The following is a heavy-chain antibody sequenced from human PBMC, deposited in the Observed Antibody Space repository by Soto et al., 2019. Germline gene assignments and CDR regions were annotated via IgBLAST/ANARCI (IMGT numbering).Heavy chain of an antibody. CDR3: AKDMAVSGSRGMDV. V-gene: IGHV3-9*01. CDR2: ISWNGGSI. J-gene: IGHJ6*02. CDR1: GFTFDDYA. D-gene: IGHD3-10*01. Sequence: EVQLVESGGGLVQPGRSLRLSCAASGFTFDDYAMHWVRQAPGKGLEGVSGISWNGGSIDYADSVKGRFTISRDNAKNSLYLQMTSLRAEDTAFYYCAKDMAVSGSRGMDVWGQGTTVTVSS.